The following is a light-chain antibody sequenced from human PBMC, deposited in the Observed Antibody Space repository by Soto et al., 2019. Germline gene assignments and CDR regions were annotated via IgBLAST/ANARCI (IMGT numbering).Light chain of an antibody. Sequence: EIVLTQSPGTLSLSPGERATLSCRASQSVSNNYLAWYQQKPGQAPRLLIYGASNRATGIPDRFSGSGSGTEFTLTISSLQYEDFAAYYCQQSNNWPLTLGGGTKVDIK. J-gene: IGKJ4*01. V-gene: IGKV3D-15*01. CDR2: GAS. CDR1: QSVSNN. CDR3: QQSNNWPLT.